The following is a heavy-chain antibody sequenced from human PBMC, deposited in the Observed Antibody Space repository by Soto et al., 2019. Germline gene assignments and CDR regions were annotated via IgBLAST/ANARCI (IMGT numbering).Heavy chain of an antibody. D-gene: IGHD3-9*01. CDR2: IWYDGSNA. CDR3: ASGSPFKDYYTLTGYHRFDY. J-gene: IGHJ4*02. Sequence: QVQLVESGGGVVQPGRSLRLSCATSRFSFSSFGMHWVRQAPGKGLEWVALIWYDGSNAYYADSVKGRFTISRANSKNTLYLQMDSVRAEDTAVYYCASGSPFKDYYTLTGYHRFDYWGQGTLVTVSS. CDR1: RFSFSSFG. V-gene: IGHV3-33*01.